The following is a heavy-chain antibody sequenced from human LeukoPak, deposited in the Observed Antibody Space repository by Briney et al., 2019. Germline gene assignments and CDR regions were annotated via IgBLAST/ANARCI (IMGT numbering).Heavy chain of an antibody. V-gene: IGHV4-59*01. CDR1: HDSISNYY. J-gene: IGHJ4*02. CDR3: ARVNVGTYFDY. CDR2: VYVSGST. D-gene: IGHD2-15*01. Sequence: SETLSLTCTVSHDSISNYYWSWIRQPPGKGLEWIGFVYVSGSTNYNPSLKSRVAMSLDTSKNQFALDLRSVTAADTAVYYCARVNVGTYFDYWGQGTLVTVSS.